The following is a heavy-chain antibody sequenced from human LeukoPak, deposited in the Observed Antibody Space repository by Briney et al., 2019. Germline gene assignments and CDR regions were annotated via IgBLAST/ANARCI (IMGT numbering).Heavy chain of an antibody. V-gene: IGHV4-59*01. D-gene: IGHD3-22*01. CDR1: GASISSYY. CDR3: ARENPSGYYNRPIDY. J-gene: IGHJ4*02. CDR2: IYYSGSI. Sequence: NPSETLSLICTVSGASISSYYWSWIRQPPGKGLEWIGDIYYSGSIKYNPSLKSRVTMSVDTSKNQFSLKLSSVTAADTAIYYCARENPSGYYNRPIDYRGQGTLVTVSS.